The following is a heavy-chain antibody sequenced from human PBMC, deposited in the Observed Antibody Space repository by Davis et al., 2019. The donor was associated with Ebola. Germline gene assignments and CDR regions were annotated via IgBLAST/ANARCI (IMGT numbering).Heavy chain of an antibody. D-gene: IGHD5-12*01. CDR3: ASGWLRSGLDV. CDR2: TYYSSKWYK. J-gene: IGHJ6*04. CDR1: GDSVSRNSGA. V-gene: IGHV6-1*01. Sequence: HSQTLSLTCDISGDSVSRNSGAWNWIRQSPSRGLEWLGRTYYSSKWYKDYAVSVKSRITINLDTSKNQFSLQLNSVTPEDTAVYYCASGWLRSGLDVWGKGAAVIVSS.